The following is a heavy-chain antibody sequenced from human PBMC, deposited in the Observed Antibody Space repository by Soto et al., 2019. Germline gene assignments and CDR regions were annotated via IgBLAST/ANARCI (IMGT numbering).Heavy chain of an antibody. J-gene: IGHJ6*03. CDR2: IYSSGST. CDR1: GGSISTNY. Sequence: PSETLCLPYTVSGGSISTNYGTWIRLPPGKGPEWIGYIYSSGSTNYNPSLRGRVTLSVDASKNQVSRKLSSVTAADTAVYYCARQPENVLRHYNTGTDFWGNGTTVTVS. D-gene: IGHD3-9*01. V-gene: IGHV4-59*01. CDR3: ARQPENVLRHYNTGTDF.